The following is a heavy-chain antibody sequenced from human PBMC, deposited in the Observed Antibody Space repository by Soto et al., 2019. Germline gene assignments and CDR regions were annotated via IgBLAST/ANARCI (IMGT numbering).Heavy chain of an antibody. V-gene: IGHV3-23*01. J-gene: IGHJ4*02. CDR1: GFTFSSYA. CDR2: ISGSGGST. CDR3: AKESCSGGSCYSGFDY. Sequence: VQLLESGGGLVQPGGSLRLSCAASGFTFSSYAMSWVRQAPGKGLEWVSAISGSGGSTYYADSVKGRFTISRDNSKNTLYLQMNSLRAEDTAVYYCAKESCSGGSCYSGFDYWGQGTLVTVSS. D-gene: IGHD2-15*01.